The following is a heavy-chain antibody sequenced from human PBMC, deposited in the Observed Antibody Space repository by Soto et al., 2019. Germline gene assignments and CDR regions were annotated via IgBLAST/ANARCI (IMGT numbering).Heavy chain of an antibody. CDR3: ARVPRPIWFGELRGFDY. CDR1: GYTFTSYA. J-gene: IGHJ4*02. Sequence: QVQLVQSGAEVKKPGASVKVSCKASGYTFTSYAMHWVRQAPGQRLGWMGWINAGNGNTKYSQKFQGRVTITRDTSASTAYMELSSLRSEDTAVYYCARVPRPIWFGELRGFDYWGQGTLVTVSS. CDR2: INAGNGNT. D-gene: IGHD3-10*01. V-gene: IGHV1-3*01.